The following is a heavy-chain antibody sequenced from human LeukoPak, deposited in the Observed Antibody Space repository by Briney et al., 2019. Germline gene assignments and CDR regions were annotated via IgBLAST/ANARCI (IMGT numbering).Heavy chain of an antibody. V-gene: IGHV4-59*08. Sequence: PSETLSLTCTVSGGSISSYYWSWSRQPTGKGLEWIGYIYYSGSTNYNPSLKSRVTISVDTSKNQFSLKLSSVTAADTAVYYCARLGGSGNYYWFDPWGQGTLVTVSS. CDR1: GGSISSYY. CDR2: IYYSGST. CDR3: ARLGGSGNYYWFDP. D-gene: IGHD3-10*01. J-gene: IGHJ5*02.